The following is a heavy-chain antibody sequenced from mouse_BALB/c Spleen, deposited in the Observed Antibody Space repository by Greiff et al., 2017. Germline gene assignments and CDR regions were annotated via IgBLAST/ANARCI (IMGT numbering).Heavy chain of an antibody. Sequence: QVQLKESGPGLVAPSQSLSITCTVSGFSLTSYGVHWVRQPPGKGLEWLGVIWAGGSTNYNSALMSRLSISKDNSKSQVFLKMNSLQTDDTAMYYCARDRDDYDGDWYFDVWGAGTTVTVSS. CDR1: GFSLTSYG. CDR3: ARDRDDYDGDWYFDV. CDR2: IWAGGST. D-gene: IGHD2-4*01. J-gene: IGHJ1*01. V-gene: IGHV2-9*02.